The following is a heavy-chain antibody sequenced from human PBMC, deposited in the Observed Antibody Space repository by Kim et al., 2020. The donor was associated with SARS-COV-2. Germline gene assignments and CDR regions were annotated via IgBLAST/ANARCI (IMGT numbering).Heavy chain of an antibody. Sequence: GGSLRLSCAASGFTFSSYSMNWVRQAPGKGLEWVSSISSSSSYIYYADSVKGRFTISRDNAKNSLYLQMNSLRAEDTAVYYCARDLGLGSSWYFSSPFPWGQGTLVTVSS. CDR1: GFTFSSYS. V-gene: IGHV3-21*01. D-gene: IGHD6-13*01. J-gene: IGHJ5*02. CDR3: ARDLGLGSSWYFSSPFP. CDR2: ISSSSSYI.